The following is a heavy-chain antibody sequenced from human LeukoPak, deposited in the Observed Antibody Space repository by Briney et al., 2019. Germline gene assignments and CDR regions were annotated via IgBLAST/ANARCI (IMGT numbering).Heavy chain of an antibody. Sequence: ASVKVSCKASGYTFTGCSMHWVRQAPGQGLAWMGWINPNSGGTKYAQKFQGRVTMTRDTSSSTAYMELSRLRSDDTAVYYCAREHRSGATDYWGQGTLVIVSS. J-gene: IGHJ4*02. V-gene: IGHV1-2*02. CDR3: AREHRSGATDY. CDR1: GYTFTGCS. CDR2: INPNSGGT. D-gene: IGHD1-14*01.